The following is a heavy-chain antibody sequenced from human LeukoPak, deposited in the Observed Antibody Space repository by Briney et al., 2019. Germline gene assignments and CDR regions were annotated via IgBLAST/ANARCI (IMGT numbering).Heavy chain of an antibody. CDR2: INHSGST. D-gene: IGHD2-2*01. V-gene: IGHV4-34*01. J-gene: IGHJ4*02. Sequence: SETLSLTCAVYGGSFSGYYWSWIRQPPGKGLEWIGEINHSGSTNYNPSLKSRVTISVDTSKNQFSLKLRSVTAADTAVYYCARDQYCSSTSCFPFDYWGQGTLVTVSS. CDR1: GGSFSGYY. CDR3: ARDQYCSSTSCFPFDY.